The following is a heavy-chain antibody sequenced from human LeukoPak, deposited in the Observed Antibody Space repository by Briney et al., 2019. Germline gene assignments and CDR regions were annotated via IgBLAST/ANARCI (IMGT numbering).Heavy chain of an antibody. CDR2: IYYSGST. Sequence: SETLSLTCSVSGGSVSSYYWSWIRQPPGKALEWIGYIYYSGSTNYNPSLKSRVTISVDTSKNQFSLKLSSVTAADTAVYYCALKGSYYFDYWGQGTLVTVSS. V-gene: IGHV4-59*08. J-gene: IGHJ4*02. CDR1: GGSVSSYY. D-gene: IGHD3-10*01. CDR3: ALKGSYYFDY.